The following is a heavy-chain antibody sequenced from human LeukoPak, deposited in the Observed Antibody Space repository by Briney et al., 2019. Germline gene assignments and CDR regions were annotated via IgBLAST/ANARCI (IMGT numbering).Heavy chain of an antibody. V-gene: IGHV3-30-3*01. D-gene: IGHD3-16*01. CDR2: ISYDGSNK. CDR3: ARDRLRLGELFRLFDY. J-gene: IGHJ4*02. Sequence: GGSLRLSCAASGFTFSSYAMHWVRQAPGKGLGWVAVISYDGSNKYYADSVKGRFTISRDNSKNTLYLQMNSLRAEDTAVYYCARDRLRLGELFRLFDYWGQGTLVTVSS. CDR1: GFTFSSYA.